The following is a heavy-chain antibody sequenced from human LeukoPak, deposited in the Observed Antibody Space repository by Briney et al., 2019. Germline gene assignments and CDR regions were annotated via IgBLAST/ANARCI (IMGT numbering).Heavy chain of an antibody. CDR3: ASDYYYDSSGYPHY. J-gene: IGHJ4*02. D-gene: IGHD3-22*01. CDR2: ISYDGSNK. Sequence: GGSLRLSCAASGFTFSSYAMHWVRQAPGKGLEWVAVISYDGSNKYYADSVKGRFTISRDNSKNTLYLQMNSLRAEDTAVYYCASDYYYDSSGYPHYWGQGTLVTVSS. CDR1: GFTFSSYA. V-gene: IGHV3-30-3*01.